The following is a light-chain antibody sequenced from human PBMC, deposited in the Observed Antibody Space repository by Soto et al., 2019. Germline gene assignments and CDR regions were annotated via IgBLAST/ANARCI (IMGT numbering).Light chain of an antibody. CDR3: QQYASSPVT. Sequence: EIVLTQSPGTLSLSPGERATLSCRASQSVRSSYLAWYQQKPGQAPRLLIYGASSRATGIPDRFSGSGSGTDFTLTITRLESEDFAVYYCQQYASSPVTFGQGTRLEIK. J-gene: IGKJ5*01. V-gene: IGKV3-20*01. CDR2: GAS. CDR1: QSVRSSY.